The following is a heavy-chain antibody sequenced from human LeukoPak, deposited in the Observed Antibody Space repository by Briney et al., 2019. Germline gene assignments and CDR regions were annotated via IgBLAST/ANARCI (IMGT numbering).Heavy chain of an antibody. V-gene: IGHV3-7*01. Sequence: GGSLRLSCAASGFTFHDYWLSWVRQAPGKGLEWVANINQDGSVKYCLDSVKGRFTISRDNAKNSLYLQMNSLRAEDTAVYYCARERRGMATKNYFDYWGQGTLVTVSS. D-gene: IGHD5-24*01. CDR1: GFTFHDYW. J-gene: IGHJ4*02. CDR2: INQDGSVK. CDR3: ARERRGMATKNYFDY.